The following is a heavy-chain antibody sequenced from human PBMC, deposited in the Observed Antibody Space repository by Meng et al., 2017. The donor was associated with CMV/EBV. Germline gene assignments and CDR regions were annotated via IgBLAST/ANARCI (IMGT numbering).Heavy chain of an antibody. Sequence: ASVKASCKASGYTFTGYYMHWVRQAPGQGLEWMGWINPNIGGTNYAQKFQGRVTMTRDTSISTAYMELSRLRSDDTAVYYCARRGYYYYYGMDVWGQGTTVTVSS. V-gene: IGHV1-2*02. CDR1: GYTFTGYY. CDR2: INPNIGGT. J-gene: IGHJ6*02. CDR3: ARRGYYYYYGMDV.